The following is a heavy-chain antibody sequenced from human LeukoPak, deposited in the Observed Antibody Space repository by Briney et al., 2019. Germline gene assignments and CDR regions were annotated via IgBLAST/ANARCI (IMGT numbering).Heavy chain of an antibody. CDR2: MNPNSGST. CDR3: ARGYPTEGWFDP. V-gene: IGHV1-8*01. CDR1: GYTFTSYD. Sequence: ASVKVSCKASGYTFTSYDINWVRQATGQGLEWMGWMNPNSGSTGYAQKFQGRVTMTRNTSISTAYMELSSLRSEDTAEYYCARGYPTEGWFDPWGQGTLVTVSS. D-gene: IGHD4-17*01. J-gene: IGHJ5*02.